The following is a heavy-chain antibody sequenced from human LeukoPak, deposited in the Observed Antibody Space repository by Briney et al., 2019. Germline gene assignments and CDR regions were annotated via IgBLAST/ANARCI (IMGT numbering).Heavy chain of an antibody. CDR2: FYTSGST. D-gene: IGHD2-8*01. V-gene: IGHV4-4*07. CDR3: ARAGPYCTNGVCYSRNYFDY. CDR1: GGSISSYY. J-gene: IGHJ4*02. Sequence: SETLSLTCTVSGGSISSYYWSWIRQPAGKGLEWIGRFYTSGSTNYNPSLKSRVTMSVDTSKNQFSLKLNSVTAADTAVYYCARAGPYCTNGVCYSRNYFDYWGQGTLVTVSS.